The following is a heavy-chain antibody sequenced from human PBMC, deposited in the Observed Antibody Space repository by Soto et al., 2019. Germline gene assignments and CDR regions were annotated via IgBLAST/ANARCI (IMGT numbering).Heavy chain of an antibody. Sequence: GGSLRLSCAASGFTFDDYAMHWVRQAPGKGLEWVSGISWNSGSIGYADSVKGRFTISRDNANNSLYLQMNSQRAEDTALYYCAKDLRYYYDSSGYFDYWRRGTLVTVSS. V-gene: IGHV3-9*01. CDR3: AKDLRYYYDSSGYFDY. D-gene: IGHD3-22*01. CDR1: GFTFDDYA. CDR2: ISWNSGSI. J-gene: IGHJ4*02.